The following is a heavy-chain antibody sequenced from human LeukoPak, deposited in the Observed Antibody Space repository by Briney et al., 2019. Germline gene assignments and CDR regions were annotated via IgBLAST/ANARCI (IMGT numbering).Heavy chain of an antibody. Sequence: ASVRVSCKASGYTFTGHYIHWVRQAPGQGLELMGWMNPNSGDTTYAQKFQGRVTMTRDTSITTAYMELSSLRSDDTAVYYCTRGYGSSWFDYWGQGTLVTVSS. D-gene: IGHD6-13*01. CDR1: GYTFTGHY. CDR2: MNPNSGDT. V-gene: IGHV1-2*02. CDR3: TRGYGSSWFDY. J-gene: IGHJ4*02.